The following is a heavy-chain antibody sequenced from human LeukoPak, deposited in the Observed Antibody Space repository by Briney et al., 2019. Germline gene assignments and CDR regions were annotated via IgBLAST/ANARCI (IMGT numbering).Heavy chain of an antibody. Sequence: PEASVKVSCKASGYTFTTYLIHWVRQAPGQGLEWMGELHPVTGGTNYAQKFQGRVTMTRDTSTSTVYLELSSLTSEDTAVYFCARDPANGRPDAYGIWGQGTRVTVSS. V-gene: IGHV1-46*01. J-gene: IGHJ3*02. CDR2: LHPVTGGT. D-gene: IGHD1-26*01. CDR1: GYTFTTYL. CDR3: ARDPANGRPDAYGI.